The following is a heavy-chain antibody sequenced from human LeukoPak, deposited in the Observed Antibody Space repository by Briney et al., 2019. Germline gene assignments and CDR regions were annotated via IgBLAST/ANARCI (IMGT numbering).Heavy chain of an antibody. D-gene: IGHD6-6*01. CDR3: ARGDTVAARPGRFDS. CDR2: INHSGST. Sequence: SETLSLTCAVYGGSFSGYYWSWIRQPPGKGLEWIGEINHSGSTKNNPSLKSRVTISVDTSKNQFSLKLSSVTAADTAVYYCARGDTVAARPGRFDSWGQGTLVTVSS. J-gene: IGHJ4*02. CDR1: GGSFSGYY. V-gene: IGHV4-34*01.